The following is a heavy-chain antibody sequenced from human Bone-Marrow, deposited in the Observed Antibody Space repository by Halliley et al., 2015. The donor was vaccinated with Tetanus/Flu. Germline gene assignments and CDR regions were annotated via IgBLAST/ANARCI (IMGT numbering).Heavy chain of an antibody. J-gene: IGHJ4*02. V-gene: IGHV4-59*01. CDR2: IYYSGST. CDR1: GGSMSRYY. D-gene: IGHD6-19*01. Sequence: LRLSCTVSGGSMSRYYWSWIRQPPGKGLEWIGYIYYSGSTNYNPSLKSRVTISVDTSMNQFSLKMSSVTAADTAVYYCARWPPVPHTAVPATDCWGQGTLVIVSS. CDR3: ARWPPVPHTAVPATDC.